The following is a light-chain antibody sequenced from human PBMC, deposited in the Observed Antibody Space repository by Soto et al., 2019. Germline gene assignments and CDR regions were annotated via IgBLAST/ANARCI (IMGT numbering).Light chain of an antibody. CDR1: QGISNY. Sequence: DIQMTQSPSSLSASVGDRVTITCRASQGISNYLGWYQQKPGKAPKLLIYAASTLQSGGPSRFSGSGAGTDVTLTISSLQPEEVATYYCQKYNRAPQTFGQGTKVEIK. J-gene: IGKJ1*01. V-gene: IGKV1-27*01. CDR3: QKYNRAPQT. CDR2: AAS.